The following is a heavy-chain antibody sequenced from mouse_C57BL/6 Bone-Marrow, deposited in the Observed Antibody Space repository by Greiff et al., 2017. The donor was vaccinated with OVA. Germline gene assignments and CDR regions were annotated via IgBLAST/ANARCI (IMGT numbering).Heavy chain of an antibody. Sequence: VQRVESGPGLVAPSQSLSITCTVSGFSLTSYAISWVRQPPGKGLEWLGVIWPGGGTNYNSALKSRLSISKDNSKSQVFLKMNSLQTDDTARYYCARNDDGIDYWGQGTTLTVSS. CDR1: GFSLTSYA. J-gene: IGHJ2*01. D-gene: IGHD2-3*01. CDR3: ARNDDGIDY. V-gene: IGHV2-9-1*01. CDR2: IWPGGGT.